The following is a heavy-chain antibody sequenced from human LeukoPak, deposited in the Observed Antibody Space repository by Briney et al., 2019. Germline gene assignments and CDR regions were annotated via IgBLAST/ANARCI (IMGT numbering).Heavy chain of an antibody. CDR3: ATFTIFGVVIRPFDY. CDR1: GYTLTELS. CDR2: FDPEDGET. J-gene: IGHJ4*02. V-gene: IGHV1-24*01. Sequence: ASVKVSCKVSGYTLTELSMHWVRQAPGKGLEWMGGFDPEDGETIYAQKFQGRVTMTEDTSTDTAYMELSRLRSEDTAVYYCATFTIFGVVIRPFDYWGQGTLVTVSS. D-gene: IGHD3-3*01.